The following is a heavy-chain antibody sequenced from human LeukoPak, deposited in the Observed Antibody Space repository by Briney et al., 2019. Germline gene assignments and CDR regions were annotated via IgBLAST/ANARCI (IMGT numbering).Heavy chain of an antibody. D-gene: IGHD3-16*02. CDR2: INPNSGGT. CDR1: GYTFTGYY. Sequence: ASVKVSCKASGYTFTGYYMHWVRQAPGQGLEWMGWINPNSGGTNYAQKFQGRVTMTRDTSISTAYMELSRLRSDDTAVYYCVRGLSSLGGVIVMGLRRATSGYYMDVWGKGTTVTISS. V-gene: IGHV1-2*02. J-gene: IGHJ6*03. CDR3: VRGLSSLGGVIVMGLRRATSGYYMDV.